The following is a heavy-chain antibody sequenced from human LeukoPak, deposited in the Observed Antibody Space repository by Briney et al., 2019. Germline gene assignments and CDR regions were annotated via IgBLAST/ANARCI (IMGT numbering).Heavy chain of an antibody. Sequence: GGSLRLSCAASGFTFSSDWMSWVRQAPGKGLEWVANIKRDGSEKYYVDSVKGRFTISRDNAKNSLFLQMNSLRAEGTAVYYCAREEAAARFDYWGQGTLVTVSS. V-gene: IGHV3-7*04. CDR1: GFTFSSDW. D-gene: IGHD6-13*01. CDR3: AREEAAARFDY. J-gene: IGHJ4*02. CDR2: IKRDGSEK.